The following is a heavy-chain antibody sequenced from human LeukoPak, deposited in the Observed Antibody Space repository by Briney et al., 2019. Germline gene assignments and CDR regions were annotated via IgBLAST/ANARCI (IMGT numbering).Heavy chain of an antibody. Sequence: GGSLRLSCAASGFTFSNYAMGWVRQSPGKGLEWVSTISGSGGSTYYADSVKGRFTVSRDNSKNTLYLQMNSLRAEDTAVYYCVRGYSGGNSLDYWGQGTLVTVSS. CDR2: ISGSGGST. D-gene: IGHD4-23*01. CDR3: VRGYSGGNSLDY. V-gene: IGHV3-23*01. CDR1: GFTFSNYA. J-gene: IGHJ4*02.